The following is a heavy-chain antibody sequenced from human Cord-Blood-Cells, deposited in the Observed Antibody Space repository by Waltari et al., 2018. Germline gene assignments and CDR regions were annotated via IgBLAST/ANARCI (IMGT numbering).Heavy chain of an antibody. CDR3: ARGGYSGSYYFDY. CDR2: IYSGGST. V-gene: IGHV3-53*01. D-gene: IGHD1-26*01. CDR1: GFTVRTNY. J-gene: IGHJ4*02. Sequence: EVQLVESGGGLIQSGGSLRLSCAASGFTVRTNYMSWVRQAPGKGLEWVSVIYSGGSTYYADSVKGRFTISRDNSKNTLYLQMNSLRAEDTAVYYCARGGYSGSYYFDYWGQGTLVTVSS.